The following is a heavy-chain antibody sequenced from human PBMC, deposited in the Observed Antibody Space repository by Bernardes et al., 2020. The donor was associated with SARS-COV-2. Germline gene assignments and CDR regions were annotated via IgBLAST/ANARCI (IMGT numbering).Heavy chain of an antibody. CDR3: ARDLTIMGMDI. CDR1: GFPFSIYA. J-gene: IGHJ6*02. D-gene: IGHD5-12*01. V-gene: IGHV3-23*01. CDR2: ISSSGGST. Sequence: GGSLRLSCAVSGFPFSIYAMSWVRQAPGRGLEWVSAISSSGGSTYYADSVKGRFTISRDNSKNTLYLQMNSLRPEDTAVYYCARDLTIMGMDIWGHGTTVKVSS.